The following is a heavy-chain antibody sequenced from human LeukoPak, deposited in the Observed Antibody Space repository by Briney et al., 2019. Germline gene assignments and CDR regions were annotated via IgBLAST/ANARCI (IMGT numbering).Heavy chain of an antibody. CDR1: GYTLTKLS. CDR2: FDPEDGET. V-gene: IGHV1-24*01. J-gene: IGHJ5*02. D-gene: IGHD3-3*01. Sequence: ASVKVSCKVSGYTLTKLSMHWVRQAPGKGLEWMGGFDPEDGETIYAQKFQGRVTMTEDTSTDTAYMELSSLRSEDTAVYYCATVRLLEWSAGGSWFDPCGEGALVAVSS. CDR3: ATVRLLEWSAGGSWFDP.